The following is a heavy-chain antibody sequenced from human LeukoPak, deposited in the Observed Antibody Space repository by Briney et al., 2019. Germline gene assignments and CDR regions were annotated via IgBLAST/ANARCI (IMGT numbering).Heavy chain of an antibody. J-gene: IGHJ5*02. V-gene: IGHV4-39*01. CDR2: IYYSGST. CDR1: GGSISITNYY. CDR3: ARKTNSSSEFDP. D-gene: IGHD6-6*01. Sequence: SETLSLTCTVSGGSISITNYYWGWIRQPPWKGLEWIGFIYYSGSTYYNPSLQSRVTISVDTSKNQFSLTLSSVTAADTAVYYCARKTNSSSEFDPWGQGTLVTVSS.